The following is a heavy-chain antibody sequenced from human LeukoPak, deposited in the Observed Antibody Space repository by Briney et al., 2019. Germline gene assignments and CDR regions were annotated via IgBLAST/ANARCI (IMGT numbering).Heavy chain of an antibody. D-gene: IGHD6-19*01. Sequence: GGSLRLSCAASGFSFSSNYMNWVRQAPGKGLEWVSAIYTGGTTYYADSVKGRFTISRDNSKNTLYLQMNSLRAEDTAVYYCARDKLGSGYSSDFGSWGQGTLSPSPQ. CDR3: ARDKLGSGYSSDFGS. CDR1: GFSFSSNY. V-gene: IGHV3-66*02. CDR2: IYTGGTT. J-gene: IGHJ4*02.